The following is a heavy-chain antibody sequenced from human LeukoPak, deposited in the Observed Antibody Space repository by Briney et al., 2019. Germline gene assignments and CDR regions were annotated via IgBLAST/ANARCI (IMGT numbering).Heavy chain of an antibody. CDR2: INHSGST. D-gene: IGHD3-22*01. J-gene: IGHJ4*02. V-gene: IGHV4-34*01. CDR1: GGSFSGYY. Sequence: SETLSLTCAVYGGSFSGYYWSWIRQPPGKGLEWIGEINHSGSTNYNPSLKSRVTISEDTSKNQFSLKLSSVTAADTAVYYCARMTPTIRYYYDSSGYGVDYWGQGTLVTVPS. CDR3: ARMTPTIRYYYDSSGYGVDY.